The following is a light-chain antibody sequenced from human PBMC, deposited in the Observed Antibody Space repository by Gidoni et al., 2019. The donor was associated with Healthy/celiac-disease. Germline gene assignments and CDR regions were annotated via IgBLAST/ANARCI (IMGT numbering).Light chain of an antibody. CDR3: QHYGTTPFT. CDR1: QSVSSSSY. V-gene: IGKV3-20*01. J-gene: IGKJ3*01. Sequence: EIVLTQSPGTLSLSPGERATLSCRASQSVSSSSYLAWYQQRRGQAPRLLIYGASNRATGIPDRFSGSGSGTDFTLTISRLEPEDFALYYCQHYGTTPFTFGPGTKVDIK. CDR2: GAS.